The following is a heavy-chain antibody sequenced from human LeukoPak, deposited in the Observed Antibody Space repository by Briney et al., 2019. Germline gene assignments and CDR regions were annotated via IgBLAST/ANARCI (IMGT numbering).Heavy chain of an antibody. CDR1: GFTFCDNA. Sequence: GGSLRLSCTASGFTFCDNAMSWFRQAPGKGLEWVGVIRSKAHGGTTQYAASVMDRFSISRDDSNYIAYLQMNSLKAEDTAVYYCARYLFAYDTSAQGGMDVWGQGTTVTVSS. J-gene: IGHJ6*02. D-gene: IGHD3-22*01. CDR2: IRSKAHGGTT. V-gene: IGHV3-49*03. CDR3: ARYLFAYDTSAQGGMDV.